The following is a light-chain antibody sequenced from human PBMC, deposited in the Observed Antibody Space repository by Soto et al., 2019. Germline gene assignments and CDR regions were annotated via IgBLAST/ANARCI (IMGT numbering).Light chain of an antibody. Sequence: DTQLTQSPPFLSASVGDRVTITCRASQGISNYLAWYQQKPGKAPKLLIYAASTLQSGVPSRFSGSGSGAEFTLTISSLQSEYFATYYCQQLNSYPFTLGQGTKLDIK. CDR3: QQLNSYPFT. CDR2: AAS. J-gene: IGKJ2*01. V-gene: IGKV1-9*01. CDR1: QGISNY.